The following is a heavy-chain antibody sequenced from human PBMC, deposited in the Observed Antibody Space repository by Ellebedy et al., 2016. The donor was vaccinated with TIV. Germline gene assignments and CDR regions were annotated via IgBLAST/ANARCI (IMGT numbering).Heavy chain of an antibody. CDR1: GFTFSSFA. Sequence: GESLKISCAASGFTFSSFAMHWVRLAPGKGLEWLSVISGGADNTYHADSVKGRFTITRDNSKNTLYLQMNRLRADDTAVYYCTRGFYEKFDPWGQGTPVTVS. CDR3: TRGFYEKFDP. V-gene: IGHV3-23*01. D-gene: IGHD5/OR15-5a*01. CDR2: ISGGADNT. J-gene: IGHJ5*02.